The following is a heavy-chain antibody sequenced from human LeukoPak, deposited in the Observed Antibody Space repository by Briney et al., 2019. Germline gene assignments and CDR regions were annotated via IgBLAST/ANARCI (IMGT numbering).Heavy chain of an antibody. D-gene: IGHD2-2*02. J-gene: IGHJ3*02. CDR2: MNSDGSGT. CDR3: AREGLYDSDAFDM. CDR1: GLTLSNYW. Sequence: GGSLRLSCAASGLTLSNYWMHWVRQTPGKGLVWVSRMNSDGSGTSYADSVKGRFTLSRDNSKNTLYLQMNSLRAEDTAVYSCAREGLYDSDAFDMWGQGTMVTVSS. V-gene: IGHV3-74*01.